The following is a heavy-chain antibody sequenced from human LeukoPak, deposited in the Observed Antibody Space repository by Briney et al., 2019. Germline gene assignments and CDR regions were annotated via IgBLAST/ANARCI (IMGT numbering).Heavy chain of an antibody. CDR2: VYTSGST. CDR3: ARGFYLAVAAMYFDY. Sequence: PSETLSLTCTVSGGSINSSSYYWSWIRQPAGKGLEWIGRVYTSGSTNYNPSLKSRVTMSADTSKNQFSLKLSSVTAADTAVYYCARGFYLAVAAMYFDYWGQGTLVTVSS. D-gene: IGHD6-19*01. CDR1: GGSINSSSYY. J-gene: IGHJ4*02. V-gene: IGHV4-61*02.